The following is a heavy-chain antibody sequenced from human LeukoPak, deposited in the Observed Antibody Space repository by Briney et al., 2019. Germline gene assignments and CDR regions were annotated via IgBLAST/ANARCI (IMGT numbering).Heavy chain of an antibody. CDR3: ARWGIASDY. V-gene: IGHV4-59*01. CDR2: IYYSGST. Sequence: SETLSLTCTVSGGSISSYYWSWIRQPPGKGLEWIGYIYYSGSTNYNPSLKGRVTISVDTSKNQFSLKLSSVTAADTAVYYCARWGIASDYWGQGTLVTVSS. CDR1: GGSISSYY. J-gene: IGHJ4*02. D-gene: IGHD6-13*01.